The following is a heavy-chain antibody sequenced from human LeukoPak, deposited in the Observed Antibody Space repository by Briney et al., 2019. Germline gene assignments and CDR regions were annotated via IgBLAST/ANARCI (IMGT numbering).Heavy chain of an antibody. CDR2: IYDSGST. D-gene: IGHD2-8*01. CDR1: GGSISRGGYY. V-gene: IGHV4-31*03. J-gene: IGHJ4*02. Sequence: TLSLTCTVSGGSISRGGYYWSWIRQHPGKGLEWIGYIYDSGSTCYSPSLKSRVTISADTSKNQFSLRLSSVTAADTAVYYCARDLDGTNHFDYWGQGTLVTVSS. CDR3: ARDLDGTNHFDY.